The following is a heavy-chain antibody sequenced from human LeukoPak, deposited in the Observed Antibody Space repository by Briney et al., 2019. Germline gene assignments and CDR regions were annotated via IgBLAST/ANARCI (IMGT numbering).Heavy chain of an antibody. V-gene: IGHV3-21*01. CDR1: GFTFNNYA. J-gene: IGHJ4*02. CDR2: ISSSSSYI. Sequence: GGSLRLSCAASGFTFNNYAMNWVRQAPGKGLEWVSSISSSSSYIYYADSVKGRFTISRDNAKNSLYLQMNSLRAEDTAVYYCARGRLRSHYFDYWGQGTLVTVSS. D-gene: IGHD5-12*01. CDR3: ARGRLRSHYFDY.